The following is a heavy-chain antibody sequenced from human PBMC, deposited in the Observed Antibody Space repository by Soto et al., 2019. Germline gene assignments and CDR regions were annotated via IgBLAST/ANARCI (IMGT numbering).Heavy chain of an antibody. Sequence: QVQLVQSGAEVKKPGSSVKVSCKASGGTFSSYTISWVRQAPGQGLEWMGRIIPILGIANYAQKFQGRVTSTPEKSTSTAYMELISLRSEDTAVYYCARGRTDGGADYWGQGTLVTVSS. V-gene: IGHV1-69*02. J-gene: IGHJ4*02. CDR1: GGTFSSYT. D-gene: IGHD2-21*02. CDR2: IIPILGIA. CDR3: ARGRTDGGADY.